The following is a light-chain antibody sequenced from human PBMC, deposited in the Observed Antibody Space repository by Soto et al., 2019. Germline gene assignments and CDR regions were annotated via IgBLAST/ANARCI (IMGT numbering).Light chain of an antibody. CDR3: QQYYESPHT. CDR2: WAS. CDR1: RSVSYPSDKRNY. V-gene: IGKV4-1*01. Sequence: DIVMTQSPDSLAVSLGVRATITCKSSRSVSYPSDKRNYLAWYQQKPGQPPKLLLYWASTRESGVPARFTGSGSGTDFTLTINSLQAEDVAVYFCQQYYESPHTFGQGTKLEL. J-gene: IGKJ2*01.